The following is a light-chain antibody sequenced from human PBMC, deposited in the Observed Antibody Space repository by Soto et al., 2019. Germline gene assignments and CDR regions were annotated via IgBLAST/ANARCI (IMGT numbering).Light chain of an antibody. CDR1: QSVSRY. V-gene: IGKV3-11*01. J-gene: IGKJ5*01. CDR3: QQRNDWRRGT. Sequence: EIVLTQSAATLSLSPGERSTLSFSSSQSVSRYLAWYQQKPGQAPRLLIYDASNRATGVPVRFSGSGSGTDFTLTISSLEPEDFAAYYCQQRNDWRRGTFGQGTRLEIK. CDR2: DAS.